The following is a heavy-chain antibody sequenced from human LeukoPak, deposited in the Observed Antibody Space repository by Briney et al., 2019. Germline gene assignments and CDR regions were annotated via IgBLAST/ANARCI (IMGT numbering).Heavy chain of an antibody. Sequence: GGSLRLSCAASGFTFSSSAMSWVRQAPGKGLEWVSAISGSGGSTYYADSVKGRFTISRDNSKNTLYLQMNSLRAEDTAVCYCAKDGGGGSAFDIWGQGTMVTVSS. D-gene: IGHD2-15*01. CDR3: AKDGGGGSAFDI. CDR2: ISGSGGST. V-gene: IGHV3-23*01. J-gene: IGHJ3*02. CDR1: GFTFSSSA.